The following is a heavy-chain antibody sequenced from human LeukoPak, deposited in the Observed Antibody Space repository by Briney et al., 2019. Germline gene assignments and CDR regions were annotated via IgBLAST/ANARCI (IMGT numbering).Heavy chain of an antibody. V-gene: IGHV4-59*01. J-gene: IGHJ4*02. D-gene: IGHD2-2*01. CDR3: ARDCSSTSCYDY. CDR1: GGSISSYY. Sequence: SETLSLTCTVSGGSISSYYWSWIRQPPGKGLEWIGYIYYSGSTNYNPSLKSRVTISVDTSKNQFSRKLSSVTAADTAVYYCARDCSSTSCYDYWGQGTLVTVSS. CDR2: IYYSGST.